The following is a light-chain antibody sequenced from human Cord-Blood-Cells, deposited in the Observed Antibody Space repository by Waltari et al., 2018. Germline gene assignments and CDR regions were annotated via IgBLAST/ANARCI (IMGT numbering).Light chain of an antibody. J-gene: IGKJ2*01. Sequence: EIVLPQSPATLSVSPGERATLSCRASQSVSSNLAWYQQKPGQAPRLLIYGASTRATGIPARFSGSGSGTEFTLTISSLQSEDFAVYYCQQYNNWPPFLYTFGQGTKLEIK. V-gene: IGKV3-15*01. CDR3: QQYNNWPPFLYT. CDR2: GAS. CDR1: QSVSSN.